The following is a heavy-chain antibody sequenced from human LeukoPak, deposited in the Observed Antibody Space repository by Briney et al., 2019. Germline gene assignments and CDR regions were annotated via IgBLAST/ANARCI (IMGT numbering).Heavy chain of an antibody. Sequence: GESLKISCKGSGYSFTSYWIAWVRQVPGKGLEWMGIIYPGDSDTRYSPSFQGQVTISADKSISTAYLQWSSLKASDTAMYYCARPPTLYYGSGSYSDYWGQGTLVTVSS. CDR3: ARPPTLYYGSGSYSDY. J-gene: IGHJ4*02. CDR2: IYPGDSDT. D-gene: IGHD3-10*01. CDR1: GYSFTSYW. V-gene: IGHV5-51*01.